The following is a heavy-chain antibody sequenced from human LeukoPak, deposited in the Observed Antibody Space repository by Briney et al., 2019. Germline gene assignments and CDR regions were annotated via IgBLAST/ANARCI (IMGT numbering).Heavy chain of an antibody. J-gene: IGHJ4*02. CDR2: IYYSGST. D-gene: IGHD6-13*01. CDR3: ARGAAAVTGY. Sequence: SETLSLTCTVSGGAISSGGYYWSWIRQHPGKGLEWIGYIYYSGSTNYNPSLKSRVTISVDTSKNQFSLKLSSVTAADTAVYYCARGAAAVTGYWGQGTLVTVSS. CDR1: GGAISSGGYY. V-gene: IGHV4-61*08.